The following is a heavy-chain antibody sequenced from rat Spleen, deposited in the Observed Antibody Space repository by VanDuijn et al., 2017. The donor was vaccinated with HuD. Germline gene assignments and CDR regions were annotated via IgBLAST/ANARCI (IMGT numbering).Heavy chain of an antibody. J-gene: IGHJ3*01. CDR3: TRGGYFRH. D-gene: IGHD2-5*01. CDR2: ISTRGGST. V-gene: IGHV5-46*01. CDR1: GFTFSSFP. Sequence: EVQLVETGGSLVQPGRSLKLSCAASGFTFSSFPMAWVRQAPTKGLEWVATISTRGGSTYYRDSVKGRFTLSRDNAKSTLFLQMNSPTSEDTATYYCTRGGYFRHWGRGALVTVSS.